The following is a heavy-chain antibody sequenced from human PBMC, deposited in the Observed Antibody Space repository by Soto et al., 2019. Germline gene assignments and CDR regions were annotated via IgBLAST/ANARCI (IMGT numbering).Heavy chain of an antibody. V-gene: IGHV1-24*01. CDR3: ATVTPFIVLMVYAPSLYPNDAFDI. J-gene: IGHJ3*02. CDR2: FDPEDGET. Sequence: ASVKVSCKVSGYTLTELSMHWVRQAPGKGLEWMRGFDPEDGETIYAQKFQGRVTMTEDTSTDTAYMELISLRSEDTAVYYCATVTPFIVLMVYAPSLYPNDAFDIWGQGTMVTVSS. CDR1: GYTLTELS. D-gene: IGHD2-8*01.